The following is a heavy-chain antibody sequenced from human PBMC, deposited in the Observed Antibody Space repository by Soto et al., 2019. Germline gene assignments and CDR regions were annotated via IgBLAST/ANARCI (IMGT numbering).Heavy chain of an antibody. CDR1: GYTFTRYA. CDR2: INAGNGNT. D-gene: IGHD6-19*01. J-gene: IGHJ6*02. Sequence: ASVKVSCKTSGYTFTRYAMHWVRQAPGQRLEWMGWINAGNGNTKYSQKFQGRVTITRDTSASTAYMELSSLRSEDTAVYYCARAVADHYYYYGMDVWGQGTTVTVSS. V-gene: IGHV1-3*01. CDR3: ARAVADHYYYYGMDV.